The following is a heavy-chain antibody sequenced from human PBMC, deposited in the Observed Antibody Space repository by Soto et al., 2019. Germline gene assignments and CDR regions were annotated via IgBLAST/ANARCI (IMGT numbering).Heavy chain of an antibody. D-gene: IGHD5-12*01. CDR2: SYYSGST. Sequence: QVQLHESGPGLVKPSETLALTCTVSGTSISSYYWRWVRQPPGKGLEWIGHSYYSGSTNYNHSLTSRATISVDTSKNQSSLKLTPVTAADTALYYFASLGYSGSGSGKWGQGTLVTVTS. J-gene: IGHJ4*02. V-gene: IGHV4-59*08. CDR1: GTSISSYY. CDR3: ASLGYSGSGSGK.